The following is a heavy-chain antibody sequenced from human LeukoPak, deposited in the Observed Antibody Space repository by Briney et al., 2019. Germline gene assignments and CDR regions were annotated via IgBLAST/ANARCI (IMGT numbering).Heavy chain of an antibody. V-gene: IGHV3-23*01. D-gene: IGHD4-23*01. CDR2: IKRSGGGT. Sequence: GSLRLSCAASGFAFNNYAMSWVRQAPGKGLEWVSTIKRSGGGTYYADSVRGRFTISRDSSEDTLYLQMNSLRAEDTAVHYCAKAVGSLDPFDIWGQGTMVTVSS. CDR3: AKAVGSLDPFDI. J-gene: IGHJ3*02. CDR1: GFAFNNYA.